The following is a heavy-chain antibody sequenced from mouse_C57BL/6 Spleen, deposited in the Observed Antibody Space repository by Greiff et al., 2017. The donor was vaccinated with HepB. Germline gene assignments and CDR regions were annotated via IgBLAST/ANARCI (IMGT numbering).Heavy chain of an antibody. V-gene: IGHV2-6-1*01. CDR3: ARHYDYDVRAMDY. Sequence: VKLVESGPGLVAPSQSLSITCTVSGFSLTSYGVHWVRQPPGKGLEWLVVIWSDGSTTYNSALKSRLSISKDNSKSQVFLKMNSLQTDDTAMYYCARHYDYDVRAMDYWGQGTSVTVSS. CDR1: GFSLTSYG. D-gene: IGHD2-4*01. CDR2: IWSDGST. J-gene: IGHJ4*01.